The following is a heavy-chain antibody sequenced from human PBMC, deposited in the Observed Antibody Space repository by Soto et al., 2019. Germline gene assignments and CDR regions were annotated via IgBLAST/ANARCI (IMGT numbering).Heavy chain of an antibody. CDR2: ISGSGGCT. D-gene: IGHD3-22*01. V-gene: IGHV3-23*01. CDR3: AKQGIVVVIRQPFDY. CDR1: GFTFSSYA. J-gene: IGHJ4*02. Sequence: EVQLLESGGGLVQPGGSLRLSCAASGFTFSSYAMSCVRQAPGKGLEWVSAISGSGGCTYYADSVKGRFTISRDNSKNTLYLQMNSLRAEDTAVYYCAKQGIVVVIRQPFDYWGQGTLVTVSS.